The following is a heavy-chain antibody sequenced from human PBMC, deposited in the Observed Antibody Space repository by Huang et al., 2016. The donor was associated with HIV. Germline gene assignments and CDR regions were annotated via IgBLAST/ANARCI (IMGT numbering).Heavy chain of an antibody. J-gene: IGHJ4*02. D-gene: IGHD6-6*01. CDR1: GYTFTDSN. V-gene: IGHV1-2*06. CDR2: INPKRGGT. CDR3: ARDWSFGSSTSPAD. Sequence: QVQLVQSGAEVKNPGASVRVSCKASGYTFTDSNIHWVRQAPGQGLEWRGLINPKRGGTIYAQRFQGRITMTRDTTISTVHMDLRRIQSDDTAVYFCARDWSFGSSTSPADWGQGTLVTVSS.